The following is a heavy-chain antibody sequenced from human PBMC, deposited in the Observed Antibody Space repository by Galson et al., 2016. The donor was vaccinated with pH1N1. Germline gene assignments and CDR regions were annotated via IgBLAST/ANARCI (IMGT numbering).Heavy chain of an antibody. J-gene: IGHJ5*02. Sequence: SLRLSCAASGFTFSAYWMHWIRQSPGKGLEWVSLLKSDGTSTNYADSVKGRFTISRDSAKNTLYLQMNSLRVEDTAVYYCIREMAWGQGILVTVSS. D-gene: IGHD5-24*01. CDR3: IREMA. CDR1: GFTFSAYW. CDR2: LKSDGTST. V-gene: IGHV3-74*01.